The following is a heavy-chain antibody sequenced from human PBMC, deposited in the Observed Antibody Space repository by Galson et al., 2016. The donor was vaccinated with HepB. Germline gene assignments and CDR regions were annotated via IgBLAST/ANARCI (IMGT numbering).Heavy chain of an antibody. CDR2: IDWDDDK. CDR1: GFPLSASGMC. J-gene: IGHJ6*03. CDR3: ARTAVPLAARDYYMDV. V-gene: IGHV2-70*01. Sequence: PALVKPTQTLTLTCTFSGFPLSASGMCVSWIRQPPGKALEWLALIDWDDDKYYSTSLKTRLTISKDTAKNQVVLTMTNMDPVDTATYYCARTAVPLAARDYYMDVWGKGTTVTVSS. D-gene: IGHD2/OR15-2a*01.